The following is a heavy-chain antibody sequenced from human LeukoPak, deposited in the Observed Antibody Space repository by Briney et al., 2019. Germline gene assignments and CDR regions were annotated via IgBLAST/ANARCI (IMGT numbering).Heavy chain of an antibody. J-gene: IGHJ6*02. Sequence: ASVKVSCKASGYTSTGYYMHWVRQAPGQGLEWRGWINPNSGGTNYAQKFQGRVTMTRDTSISTAYMELSRLRSDDTAVYYCASSSWYEAYYYYGMDVWGQGTTVTVSS. CDR2: INPNSGGT. D-gene: IGHD6-13*01. V-gene: IGHV1-2*02. CDR3: ASSSWYEAYYYYGMDV. CDR1: GYTSTGYY.